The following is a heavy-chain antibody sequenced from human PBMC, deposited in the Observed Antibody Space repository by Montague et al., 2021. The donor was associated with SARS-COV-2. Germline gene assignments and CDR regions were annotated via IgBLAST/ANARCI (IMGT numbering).Heavy chain of an antibody. CDR1: GFS. V-gene: IGHV3-21*01. J-gene: IGHJ6*02. CDR3: ARDFNYYYYYGMDV. CDR2: ISSSSSYI. Sequence: YLRLSCAASGFSMNWVRQAPGKGLEWVSSISSSSSYIYYADSVKGRFTISRDNAKNSLYLQMNSLRAEDTAVYYCARDFNYYYYYGMDVWGQGTTVTVSS.